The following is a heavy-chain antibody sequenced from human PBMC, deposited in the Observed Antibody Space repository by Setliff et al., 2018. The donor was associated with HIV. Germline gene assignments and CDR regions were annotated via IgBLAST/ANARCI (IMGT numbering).Heavy chain of an antibody. V-gene: IGHV4-59*01. Sequence: KPSETLSLTCKVSGAPISSYYWNWIRQPPGKGLEWIGYIYNSGYTNYKPSLKSRVTISLDTSKNQFSLNLRSVTAADTAVYYCARGDGYRGNDAYYDSGMDVWGQGITVTVSS. CDR1: GAPISSYY. CDR3: ARGDGYRGNDAYYDSGMDV. CDR2: IYNSGYT. D-gene: IGHD5-12*01. J-gene: IGHJ6*02.